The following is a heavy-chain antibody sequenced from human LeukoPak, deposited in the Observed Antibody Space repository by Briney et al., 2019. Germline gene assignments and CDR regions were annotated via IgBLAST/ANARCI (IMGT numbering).Heavy chain of an antibody. Sequence: ASETLSLTCTVSGGSISSYYWSWIRQPAGKGLEWIGRIYTSGSTNYNPSLKSRVTMSVDTSKNQFSLKLSSVTAADTAVYYCARGIAAADVYYYYYMDVWGKGTTVTVSS. V-gene: IGHV4-4*07. CDR3: ARGIAAADVYYYYYMDV. D-gene: IGHD6-13*01. CDR1: GGSISSYY. CDR2: IYTSGST. J-gene: IGHJ6*03.